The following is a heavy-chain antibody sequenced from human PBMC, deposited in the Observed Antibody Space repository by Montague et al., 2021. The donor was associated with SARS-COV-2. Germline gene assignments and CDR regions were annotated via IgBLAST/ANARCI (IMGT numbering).Heavy chain of an antibody. CDR1: GFTFSSYS. CDR3: ARDDYVWGSYRYGHYNWFDP. D-gene: IGHD3-16*02. CDR2: ISSSSSYK. Sequence: LSCAASGFTFSSYSMNWVRQAPGKGLEWVSSISSSSSYKHYADSVKGRFTISRDNAKNSLYLQMNSLRAEDTAVYYCARDDYVWGSYRYGHYNWFDPWGQGTLVTVSS. V-gene: IGHV3-21*01. J-gene: IGHJ5*02.